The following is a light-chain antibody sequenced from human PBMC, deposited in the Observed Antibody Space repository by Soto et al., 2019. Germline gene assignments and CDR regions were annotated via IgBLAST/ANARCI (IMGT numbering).Light chain of an antibody. CDR2: DAS. Sequence: DIQMTQSPSSVSASVGDRVTITCRASQGISSSVAWYQQKPGKAPNLLIYDASSLQRGVPSRFSGSGSGTHFTLTINSLQPEDFATYYCQQSYNTPRTFGQGTKWISN. J-gene: IGKJ1*01. V-gene: IGKV1-12*01. CDR1: QGISSS. CDR3: QQSYNTPRT.